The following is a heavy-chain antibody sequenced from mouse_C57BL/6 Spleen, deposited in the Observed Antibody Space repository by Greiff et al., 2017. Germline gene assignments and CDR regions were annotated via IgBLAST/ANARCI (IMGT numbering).Heavy chain of an antibody. CDR2: IDPSDSYT. CDR3: ARGGITTVMDD. CDR1: GYTFTSYW. V-gene: IGHV1-69*01. D-gene: IGHD1-1*01. Sequence: VQLQQPGAELVMPGASVKLSCKASGYTFTSYWMNWVKQRPGQGLEWIGEIDPSDSYTNYNQKFKGKSTLTVDKSSSTAYMQLSSLTSEDSAVYYCARGGITTVMDDRGTGTTVTAAS. J-gene: IGHJ4*01.